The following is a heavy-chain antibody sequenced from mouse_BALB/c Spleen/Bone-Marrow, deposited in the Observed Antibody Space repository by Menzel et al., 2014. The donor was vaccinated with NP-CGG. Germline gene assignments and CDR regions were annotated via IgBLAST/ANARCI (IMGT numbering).Heavy chain of an antibody. D-gene: IGHD1-1*01. CDR2: KWAGGST. Sequence: QVQLQQSGPGLVAPSQSLSITCTVSGLSLTSYGVHWVRQPPGKGLEWLGVKWAGGSTNYNSALMSRLSISKHNSKSQVFLKMNSRQTDDTAMYYCARYYGTSQAWFAYWSQGTLLPVSA. V-gene: IGHV2-9*02. CDR3: ARYYGTSQAWFAY. CDR1: GLSLTSYG. J-gene: IGHJ3*01.